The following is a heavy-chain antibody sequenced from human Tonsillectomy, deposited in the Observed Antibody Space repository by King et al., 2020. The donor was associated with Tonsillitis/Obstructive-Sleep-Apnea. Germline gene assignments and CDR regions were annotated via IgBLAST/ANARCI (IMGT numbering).Heavy chain of an antibody. CDR1: GGSFSAFY. CDR3: ATNPTCLSGGTCYFFDY. D-gene: IGHD2-15*01. V-gene: IGHV4-34*01. CDR2: TNHRVRT. Sequence: VQLQQWGAGLLKPSDTLSLTCAVYGGSFSAFYWSWIRHPPGKGREGVGETNHRVRTNYNPSLKSRVPISLDTSMNQFSLKLRSVTAADTAVYYCATNPTCLSGGTCYFFDYWGHGTLVTVSS. J-gene: IGHJ4*01.